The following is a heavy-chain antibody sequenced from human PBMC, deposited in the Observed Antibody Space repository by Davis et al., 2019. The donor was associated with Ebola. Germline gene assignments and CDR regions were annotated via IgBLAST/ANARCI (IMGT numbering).Heavy chain of an antibody. CDR2: ILGSGGIT. D-gene: IGHD2-15*01. CDR1: GFTFSSYA. J-gene: IGHJ4*02. CDR3: AKGALYCSGGSCYDTPCDY. Sequence: GESLKISCAASGFTFSSYAMSWVRQAPGKGLEWVSAILGSGGITYYADSVKGRFTISRDNSKNTLYLQMNSLRAEDTAVYYCAKGALYCSGGSCYDTPCDYWGQGTLVTVSS. V-gene: IGHV3-23*01.